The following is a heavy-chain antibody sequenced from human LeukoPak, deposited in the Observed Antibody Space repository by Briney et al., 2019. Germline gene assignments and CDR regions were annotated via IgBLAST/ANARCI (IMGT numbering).Heavy chain of an antibody. V-gene: IGHV4-34*01. CDR2: INHTGST. Sequence: PSETLSLTCAVYGGSFSGYYWSWIRQPPGKGLEWIGEINHTGSTNYNPSLKSRVTISVDTSKNQFSLNLSSVTAADTAVYYCASGRWELLFDYWGQGTLVTVSS. CDR3: ASGRWELLFDY. D-gene: IGHD1-26*01. J-gene: IGHJ4*02. CDR1: GGSFSGYY.